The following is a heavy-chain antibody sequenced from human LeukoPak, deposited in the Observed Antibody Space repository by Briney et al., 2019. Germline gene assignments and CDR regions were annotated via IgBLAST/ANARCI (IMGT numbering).Heavy chain of an antibody. J-gene: IGHJ4*02. D-gene: IGHD1-14*01. CDR2: IKEDGSQK. CDR1: GFTFSNYW. Sequence: GSLRLSCAASGFTFSNYWMSWVRQAPGKGLEWVANIKEDGSQKHHVDSVKGRFTISRDNAKNSLYLQMNSLRAEDTAVYYCVRDGSGITGVWDWETVHWGQGTLVTVSS. V-gene: IGHV3-7*03. CDR3: VRDGSGITGVWDWETVH.